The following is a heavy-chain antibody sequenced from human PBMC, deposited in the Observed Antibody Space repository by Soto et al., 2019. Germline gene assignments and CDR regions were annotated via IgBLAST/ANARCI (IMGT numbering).Heavy chain of an antibody. V-gene: IGHV3-66*01. Sequence: EVQLVESGGGLVQPGGSLRLSCAASGFTVSSNYMSWVRQAPGKGLEWVSVIYSGGSTYYADSVKGRFTISRDNSKNTLYLHMNSLRAEDTAVYYCARGSIAARFDYWGQGTLVTVSS. CDR3: ARGSIAARFDY. CDR2: IYSGGST. D-gene: IGHD6-6*01. J-gene: IGHJ4*02. CDR1: GFTVSSNY.